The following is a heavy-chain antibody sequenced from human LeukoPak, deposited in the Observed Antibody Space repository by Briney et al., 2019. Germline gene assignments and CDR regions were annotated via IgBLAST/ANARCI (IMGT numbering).Heavy chain of an antibody. Sequence: SETLSLTCTVSGGSISGYYWSWIRQSPGKGLEWIGYIYNSGRTNYNPSLQSRVTISVDTSKNQFSLNLSSVTAADTAVYYCARYGSGTSTRFDYWGQGTLVTVSS. CDR2: IYNSGRT. D-gene: IGHD3-10*01. J-gene: IGHJ4*02. CDR3: ARYGSGTSTRFDY. CDR1: GGSISGYY. V-gene: IGHV4-59*08.